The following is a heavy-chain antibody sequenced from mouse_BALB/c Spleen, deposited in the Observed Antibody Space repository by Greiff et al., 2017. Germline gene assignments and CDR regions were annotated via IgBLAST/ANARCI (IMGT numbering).Heavy chain of an antibody. CDR2: ISTLAYSN. V-gene: IGHV5-15*02. J-gene: IGHJ1*01. Sequence: EVQLVESGGGLVQPGGSRTFSCAASGFTFSDYGMHWVRQAPGKGLEWVAFISTLAYSNYYAATVTGRFTISRENAKNTLYLEMSRLRSEDTAMYYCTREGGGNYECWYFDVWGAGTTVTVSS. CDR3: TREGGGNYECWYFDV. D-gene: IGHD2-1*01. CDR1: GFTFSDYG.